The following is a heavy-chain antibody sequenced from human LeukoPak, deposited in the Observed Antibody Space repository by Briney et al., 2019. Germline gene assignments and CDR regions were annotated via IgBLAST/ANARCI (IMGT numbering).Heavy chain of an antibody. CDR3: AKDSSATYGGAY. CDR2: ISSGAGTT. V-gene: IGHV3-11*01. CDR1: GFTFSDHY. D-gene: IGHD2-2*01. Sequence: GESLRLSCGASGFTFSDHYMTWIRQAPGRGLEWLSYISSGAGTTHYADSVRGRFTISRDNSKNTLYLQMNSLRAEDTAVYYCAKDSSATYGGAYWGQGTLVTVSS. J-gene: IGHJ4*02.